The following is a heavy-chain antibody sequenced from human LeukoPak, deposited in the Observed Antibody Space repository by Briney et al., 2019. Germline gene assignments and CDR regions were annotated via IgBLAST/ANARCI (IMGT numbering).Heavy chain of an antibody. CDR3: ARGSPYDDTTEGYYYLMDV. CDR1: GFTFSSYP. CDR2: ISYDGTNK. V-gene: IGHV3-30-3*01. D-gene: IGHD4-17*01. J-gene: IGHJ6*02. Sequence: GRSLRLSCAASGFTFSSYPMHWVRQAPGKGLEWVSLISYDGTNKYYADSVKGRFTISRDNSKNMFYVQINSLRPEDTAVYFCARGSPYDDTTEGYYYLMDVWGQGTTVTVSS.